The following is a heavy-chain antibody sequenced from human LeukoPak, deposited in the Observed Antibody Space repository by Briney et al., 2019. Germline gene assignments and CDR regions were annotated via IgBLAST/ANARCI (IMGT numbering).Heavy chain of an antibody. V-gene: IGHV5-51*01. CDR2: IYPGDSDT. D-gene: IGHD5-24*01. J-gene: IGHJ4*02. CDR1: GYSFTNYW. CDR3: ARGDPTGGNYHTLDY. Sequence: GESLKISCKGSGYSFTNYWIGWVRQMPGKGLEWMGIIYPGDSDTRYSPSFQGQVTFSADKSINTAYLQWSSLKASDTGMYFCARGDPTGGNYHTLDYWGQGTLVTVPS.